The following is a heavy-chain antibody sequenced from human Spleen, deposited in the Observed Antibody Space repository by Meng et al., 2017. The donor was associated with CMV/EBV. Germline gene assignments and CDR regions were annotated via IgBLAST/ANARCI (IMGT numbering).Heavy chain of an antibody. D-gene: IGHD5-18*01. J-gene: IGHJ4*02. CDR2: INHSGST. CDR3: ARDGGQLWSLGGFFDY. Sequence: SETLSLTCAVYGGSFSGYYWSWIRQPPGKGLEWIGEINHSGSTNYNPSLKSRVTISVDTSKNQFSLKLNSVTAADTAVYYCARDGGQLWSLGGFFDYWGQGTLVTVSS. CDR1: GGSFSGYY. V-gene: IGHV4-34*01.